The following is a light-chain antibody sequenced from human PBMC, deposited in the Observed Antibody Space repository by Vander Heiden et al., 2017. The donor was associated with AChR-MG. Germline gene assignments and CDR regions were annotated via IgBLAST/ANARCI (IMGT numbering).Light chain of an antibody. CDR1: SSNIGAGYD. CDR3: QSYDSSLSGPV. CDR2: GNS. Sequence: SVPTQPPSVSGAPGPRVTISCTGSSSNIGAGYDVHWYQQLPGTAPKLLIYGNSNRPSGVPDRFSGSKSGTSASLAITGLQAEDEADYYCQSYDSSLSGPVFGTGTKVTVL. J-gene: IGLJ1*01. V-gene: IGLV1-40*01.